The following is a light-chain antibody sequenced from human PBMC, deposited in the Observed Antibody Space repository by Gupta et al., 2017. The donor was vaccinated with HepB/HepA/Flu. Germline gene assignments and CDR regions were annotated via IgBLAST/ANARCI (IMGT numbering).Light chain of an antibody. CDR2: AAS. J-gene: IGKJ2*01. CDR3: QQSYTAPYT. CDR1: QRISNY. V-gene: IGKV1-39*01. Sequence: DIQMTQSPSSLSASVGDRVTITCRASQRISNYLHWYQQKLGRAPKLLIYAASSLQSGVPPRFSGSGSGTDFTRTISSLKPEDFAISYCQQSYTAPYTFGQGTKLEIK.